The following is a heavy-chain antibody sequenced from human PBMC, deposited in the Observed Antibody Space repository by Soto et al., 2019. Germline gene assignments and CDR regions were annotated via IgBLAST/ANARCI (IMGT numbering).Heavy chain of an antibody. CDR3: TRLPAKWLGNV. J-gene: IGHJ4*02. CDR2: IKSKTDGGTT. V-gene: IGHV3-15*07. CDR1: GFTFSSVW. Sequence: EVQLVESGGGLVKPGGSLRLSCAASGFTFSSVWMNWVRQAPGKGLEWVGRIKSKTDGGTTDYAAPVKGRFTISRDDSKNTLYLQMNSLKTEDTAVYYCTRLPAKWLGNVWGQGTLVTVSS. D-gene: IGHD5-12*01.